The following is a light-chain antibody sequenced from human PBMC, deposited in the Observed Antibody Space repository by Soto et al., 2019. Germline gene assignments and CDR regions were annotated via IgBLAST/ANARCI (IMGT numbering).Light chain of an antibody. CDR2: GAS. V-gene: IGKV3D-7*01. Sequence: EIVMTQSPATLSLSPGERATLSCRASQSVSSSYLSWYQQKPGQAPGLLIYGASTRATGIPARFSGSGSGTYFTLTISSLQPEDFAVYYCQQDYNLPWTVGQGTKVEIK. CDR1: QSVSSSY. J-gene: IGKJ1*01. CDR3: QQDYNLPWT.